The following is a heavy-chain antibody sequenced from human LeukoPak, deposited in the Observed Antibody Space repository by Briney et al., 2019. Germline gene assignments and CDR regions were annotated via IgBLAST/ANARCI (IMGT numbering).Heavy chain of an antibody. Sequence: SETLSLTCSVSGASISSYYWNWIRQPPGKGLEWIGNIYIRGSTNYNPSLESRVTISLDTSKDQFSLKLTSVIAADTAFYYCAKDWELGSWGQGTLVTVSS. CDR2: IYIRGST. J-gene: IGHJ5*02. V-gene: IGHV4-59*01. CDR3: AKDWELGS. CDR1: GASISSYY. D-gene: IGHD1-26*01.